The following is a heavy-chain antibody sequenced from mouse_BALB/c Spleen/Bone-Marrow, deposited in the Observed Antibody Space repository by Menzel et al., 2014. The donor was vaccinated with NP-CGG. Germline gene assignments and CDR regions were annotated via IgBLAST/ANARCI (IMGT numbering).Heavy chain of an antibody. CDR2: INPSNGGT. CDR3: TRGRTWDFDY. D-gene: IGHD4-1*01. V-gene: IGHV1S81*02. CDR1: GYTFTSYY. Sequence: QVQLQQSGAELVKPGASVKLSCKASGYTFTSYYMYWVKQRPGQGLEWIGEINPSNGGTNFNEKFKSRATLTVDKSSSTAYMQLSSLTPEDSAVYYCTRGRTWDFDYWGQGTTLTVSS. J-gene: IGHJ2*01.